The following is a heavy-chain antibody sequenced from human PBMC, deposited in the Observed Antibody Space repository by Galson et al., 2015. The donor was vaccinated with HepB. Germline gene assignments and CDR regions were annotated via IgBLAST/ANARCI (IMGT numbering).Heavy chain of an antibody. D-gene: IGHD3-10*01. CDR1: GYSFTSYW. CDR2: IDPSDSYT. Sequence: QSGAEVKKPGESLRISCKGSGYSFTSYWISWVRQMPGKGLEWMGRIDPSDSYTNYSPSLQGHVTISADKSISTAYLQWSSLKASDTAMYYCARHQVLVRGANYYYYGMDVWGQGTTVTVSS. CDR3: ARHQVLVRGANYYYYGMDV. V-gene: IGHV5-10-1*01. J-gene: IGHJ6*02.